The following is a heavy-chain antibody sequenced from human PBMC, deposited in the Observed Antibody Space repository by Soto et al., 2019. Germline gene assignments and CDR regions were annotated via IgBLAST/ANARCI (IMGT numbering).Heavy chain of an antibody. CDR2: IHYTGSI. J-gene: IGHJ6*02. Sequence: SQTLSLTCAVSGGSISSEYFHWTWIRQSPGKGLEWIGYIHYTGSIMYNPSFKSRLTMAVDTTKTQFSLQLTSVTAADTAVYFCAREDDGGDRDYYGLDVWGQGTTVTVS. V-gene: IGHV4-30-4*08. D-gene: IGHD2-21*02. CDR1: GGSISSEYFH. CDR3: AREDDGGDRDYYGLDV.